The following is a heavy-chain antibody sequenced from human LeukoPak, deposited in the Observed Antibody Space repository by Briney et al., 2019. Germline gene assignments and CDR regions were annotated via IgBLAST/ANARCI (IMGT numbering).Heavy chain of an antibody. CDR3: ARGGESGSYTFDY. CDR2: ISSSSSYI. Sequence: GGSLRLSCAASGFTFSSYSMNWVRQAPGKGLEWVSSISSSSSYIYYADSVKGRFTISRDNAKNSLYLQMNSLRAEDTAVYYCARGGESGSYTFDYWGQGTLVTVSS. D-gene: IGHD1-26*01. V-gene: IGHV3-21*01. J-gene: IGHJ4*02. CDR1: GFTFSSYS.